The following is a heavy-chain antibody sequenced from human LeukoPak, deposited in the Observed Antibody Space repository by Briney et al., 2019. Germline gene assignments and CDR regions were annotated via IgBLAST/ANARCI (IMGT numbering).Heavy chain of an antibody. CDR1: GFTFSNYG. CDR3: ARGNAARPQKWFDP. V-gene: IGHV3-33*01. J-gene: IGHJ5*02. CDR2: IWHDGSNK. Sequence: GGSLRLSCAASGFTFSNYGIHWVRQAPGKGLEWVAAIWHDGSNKYYADSVKGRFTISRDNSKNTLYLQMNSLRVEDTAVYYCARGNAARPQKWFDPWGQGTLVSVSS. D-gene: IGHD6-6*01.